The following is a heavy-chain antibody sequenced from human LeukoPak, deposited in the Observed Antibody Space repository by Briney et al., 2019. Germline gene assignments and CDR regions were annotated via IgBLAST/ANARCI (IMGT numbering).Heavy chain of an antibody. CDR3: ARERGANSSSRSYYYYYYMDV. V-gene: IGHV3-21*01. D-gene: IGHD6-13*01. Sequence: GGSLRLSCAASGFTFSTYNMNWVRQAPGKGLEWVSSITSSSSYIYYADSVKGRFTISRDNAKNSLYLQMNSLRAEDTAVYYCARERGANSSSRSYYYYYYMDVWGKGTTVTISS. CDR1: GFTFSTYN. J-gene: IGHJ6*03. CDR2: ITSSSSYI.